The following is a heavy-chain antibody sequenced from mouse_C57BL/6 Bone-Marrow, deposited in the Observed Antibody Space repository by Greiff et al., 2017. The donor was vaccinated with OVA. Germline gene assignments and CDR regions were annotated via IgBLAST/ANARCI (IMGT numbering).Heavy chain of an antibody. J-gene: IGHJ2*01. V-gene: IGHV5-4*03. CDR1: GFTFSSYA. CDR3: ARGGWLLSYFDY. CDR2: ISDGGSYT. D-gene: IGHD2-3*01. Sequence: EVKLVESGGGLVKPGGSLKLSCAASGFTFSSYAMSWVRQTPEKRLEWVATISDGGSYTYYPDNVKGRFTISRDNAKNNLYLQMSHLKSEDTAMYYCARGGWLLSYFDYWGQGTTLTVSS.